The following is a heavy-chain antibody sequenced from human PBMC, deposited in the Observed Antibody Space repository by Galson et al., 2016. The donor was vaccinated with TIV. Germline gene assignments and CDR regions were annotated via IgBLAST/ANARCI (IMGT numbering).Heavy chain of an antibody. CDR2: IIPLFRTT. J-gene: IGHJ6*02. V-gene: IGHV1-69*13. CDR1: GGTFSSYV. Sequence: SVKVSCKASGGTFSSYVFNWVRLAPGQGLEWMGGIIPLFRTTNYAPKFQGRVTITADEPTNTAYMELNSLKYGDTAVYYCASDRNTAFDTYHQYYGMDVWGQGTTVTVSS. D-gene: IGHD5-18*01. CDR3: ASDRNTAFDTYHQYYGMDV.